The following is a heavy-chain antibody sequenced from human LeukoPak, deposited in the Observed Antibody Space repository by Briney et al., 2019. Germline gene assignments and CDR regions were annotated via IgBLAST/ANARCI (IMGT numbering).Heavy chain of an antibody. D-gene: IGHD6-25*01. CDR3: ARHTKAAADTLDI. V-gene: IGHV4-39*01. Sequence: TSETLSLTCTVSGGSIRSSSYYWGWIRQPPGKGLEWIGSIYYSGRTNYNPSLKSRVTMSVDTSKNQFSLRLSSVTAADTAVYYCARHTKAAADTLDIWGQGTMVTVSS. J-gene: IGHJ3*02. CDR2: IYYSGRT. CDR1: GGSIRSSSYY.